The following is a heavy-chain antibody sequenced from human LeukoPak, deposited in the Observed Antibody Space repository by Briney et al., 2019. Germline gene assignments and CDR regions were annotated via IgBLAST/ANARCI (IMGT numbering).Heavy chain of an antibody. J-gene: IGHJ4*02. CDR3: ARVDWSSSWYFDY. V-gene: IGHV3-23*01. CDR2: ISGSGGST. Sequence: GGSLRLSCAASGFTFSSYAMSWVRQAPGKGLEWVSAISGSGGSTYYADSVKGRFTISRDNAKNTLYLQMNSLRAEDTAVYYCARVDWSSSWYFDYWGQGTLVTVSS. CDR1: GFTFSSYA. D-gene: IGHD6-13*01.